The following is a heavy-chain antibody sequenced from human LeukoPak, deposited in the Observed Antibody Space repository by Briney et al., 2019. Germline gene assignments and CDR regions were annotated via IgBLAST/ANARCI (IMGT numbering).Heavy chain of an antibody. CDR3: ARDQWLLDY. V-gene: IGHV3-30*02. Sequence: PGGSLRLSCAASGFSFSIYGLHWVRQAPGKGLEWVAFIRYDGSIKYYADSVKGRFTISRDTSKNTLYLQMNSLRVEDTAVYYCARDQWLLDYWGQGTLVTVSS. CDR2: IRYDGSIK. D-gene: IGHD3-22*01. CDR1: GFSFSIYG. J-gene: IGHJ4*02.